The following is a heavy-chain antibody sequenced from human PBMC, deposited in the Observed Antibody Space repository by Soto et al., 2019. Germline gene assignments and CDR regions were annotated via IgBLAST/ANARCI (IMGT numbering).Heavy chain of an antibody. D-gene: IGHD3-22*01. CDR1: AGSISRDY. CDR2: IHTSGST. V-gene: IGHV4-4*07. Sequence: PSETLSLTCTVSAGSISRDYWSWIRQPAGKGLEWIGRIHTSGSTNYNPSLKSRVTMSIDTSKNQFSLKLSSVTAADTAVYYCAKVSGYHYDSSSYLYCYYGMEDCGQG. CDR3: AKVSGYHYDSSSYLYCYYGMED. J-gene: IGHJ6*02.